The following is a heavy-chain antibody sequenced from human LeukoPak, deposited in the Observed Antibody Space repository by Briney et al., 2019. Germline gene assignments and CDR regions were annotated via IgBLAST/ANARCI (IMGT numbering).Heavy chain of an antibody. CDR2: IWYDGSNK. D-gene: IGHD3-16*01. CDR3: ARDLYQGGY. V-gene: IGHV3-33*08. Sequence: PGGSLRLSCAVSGITLSNYGMSWVRQAPGKGLEWVAVIWYDGSNKYYADSVKGRFTISRDNSKNTLYLQMNSLRAEDTAVYYCARDLYQGGYWGQGTLVTVSS. J-gene: IGHJ4*02. CDR1: GITLSNYG.